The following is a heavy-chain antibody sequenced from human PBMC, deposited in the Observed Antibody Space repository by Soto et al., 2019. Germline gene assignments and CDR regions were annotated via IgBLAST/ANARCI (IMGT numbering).Heavy chain of an antibody. Sequence: GGSQSLSCTSSSVTINVPGIQWVRQAPAKGLEWVAFITNDASVQYYAESVKGRFTISRDHSKNTVDLQMSSLRSEESAVYYCARDIWSGDYKWFDSWGPGTLVTVSS. CDR3: ARDIWSGDYKWFDS. D-gene: IGHD3-3*01. J-gene: IGHJ5*01. CDR1: SVTINVPG. V-gene: IGHV3-30*03. CDR2: ITNDASVQ.